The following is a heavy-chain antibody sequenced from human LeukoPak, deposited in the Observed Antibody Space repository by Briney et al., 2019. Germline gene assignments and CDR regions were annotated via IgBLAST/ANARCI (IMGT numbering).Heavy chain of an antibody. CDR1: GGSFSGYY. V-gene: IGHV4-59*01. D-gene: IGHD1-26*01. CDR2: IYYSGST. J-gene: IGHJ4*02. Sequence: SETLSLTCAVYGGSFSGYYWSWIRQPPGKGLEWIGYIYYSGSTNYNPSLKSRVTMSVDTSKNQFSLKLSSVTAADTAVYYCARGVGATPVFDYWGQGTLVTVSS. CDR3: ARGVGATPVFDY.